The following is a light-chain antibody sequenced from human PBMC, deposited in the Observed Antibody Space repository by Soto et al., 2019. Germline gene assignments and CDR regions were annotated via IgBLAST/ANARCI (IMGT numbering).Light chain of an antibody. Sequence: EIVLTQSPGTLSLSPGERATLSCRASQSVSSSYLAWYQQKPGQAPRLLIYGASSRATGIPDRFSGSGSGTGLTLTISRLEPEDCAVYYCQQYGRSPFTFGPGTKVDS. CDR2: GAS. V-gene: IGKV3-20*01. CDR3: QQYGRSPFT. CDR1: QSVSSSY. J-gene: IGKJ3*01.